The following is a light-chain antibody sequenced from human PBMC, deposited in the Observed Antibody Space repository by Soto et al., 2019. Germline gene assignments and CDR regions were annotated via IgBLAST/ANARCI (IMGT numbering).Light chain of an antibody. Sequence: EIVLTQSPGTLSLSPGDRATLSCRASQSVSSSYLAWYQQKPGQAPRLLIYGASSRATGIPDRFSGSGSGTDFTLTISRLEPEDFAVYYCQQYGSSFGQGTKVDIK. CDR1: QSVSSSY. J-gene: IGKJ1*01. V-gene: IGKV3-20*01. CDR2: GAS. CDR3: QQYGSS.